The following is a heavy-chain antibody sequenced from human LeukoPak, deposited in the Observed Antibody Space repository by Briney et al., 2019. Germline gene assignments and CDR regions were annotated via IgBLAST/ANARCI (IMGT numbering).Heavy chain of an antibody. CDR1: GFTLSNHA. CDR3: AKSGCSSTSCYGLFSGWFDP. D-gene: IGHD2-2*01. CDR2: VVGTGGT. Sequence: GGSLRLSCAVSGFTLSNHAVSWVRQVPGKGLEWVSIVVGTGGTWYADAVKGRFVLSRDNSKNTVYLQMNSLRAEDTAVYYCAKSGCSSTSCYGLFSGWFDPWGQGTLVTVSS. V-gene: IGHV3-23*01. J-gene: IGHJ5*02.